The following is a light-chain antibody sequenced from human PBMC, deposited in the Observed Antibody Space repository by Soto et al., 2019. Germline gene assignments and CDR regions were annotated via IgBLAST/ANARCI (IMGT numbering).Light chain of an antibody. CDR1: QSVSSSY. V-gene: IGKV3-15*01. CDR2: GAT. J-gene: IGKJ1*01. CDR3: QQYNNWPRT. Sequence: EIVLTHAPGTLSLSPGEISTLSCRAIQSVSSSYLAWYQQKPGHAPRLLIHGATTRATGIPARFSGSGSGTEFTLTISSLQSEDFAVYYCQQYNNWPRTFGQGTKVDIK.